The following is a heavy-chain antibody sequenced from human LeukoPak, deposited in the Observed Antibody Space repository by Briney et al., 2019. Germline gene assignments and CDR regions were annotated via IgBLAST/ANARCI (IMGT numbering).Heavy chain of an antibody. CDR1: GGTFSSYA. CDR3: AVEYSSTLLRYFDY. D-gene: IGHD6-13*01. J-gene: IGHJ4*02. CDR2: IIPIFGTA. Sequence: GASVKVSCKASGGTFSSYAISWVRQAPGQGLEWMGGIIPIFGTANYAQKFQGRVTITADESTSTAYMELSSLRSEDTAVYYCAVEYSSTLLRYFDYWGQGTLVTVSS. V-gene: IGHV1-69*13.